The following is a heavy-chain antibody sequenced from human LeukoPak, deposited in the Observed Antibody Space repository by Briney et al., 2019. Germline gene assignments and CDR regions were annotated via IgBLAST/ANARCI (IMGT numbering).Heavy chain of an antibody. D-gene: IGHD3-10*01. V-gene: IGHV4-39*07. CDR2: INHSGST. CDR3: ARRTLRGEMRY. CDR1: GDPISSGDYY. Sequence: PSETLSLTCTVSGDPISSGDYYWSWIRQPPGKGLEWIGEINHSGSTNYNPSLKSRVTISVDTSKNQFSLKLSSVTAADTAVYYCARRTLRGEMRYWGQGTLVTVSS. J-gene: IGHJ4*02.